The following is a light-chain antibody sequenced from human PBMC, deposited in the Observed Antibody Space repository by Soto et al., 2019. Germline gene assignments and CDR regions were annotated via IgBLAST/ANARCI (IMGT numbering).Light chain of an antibody. V-gene: IGKV3-20*01. J-gene: IGKJ4*02. CDR1: QGLXSSF. CDR3: QQYGSAPLV. CDR2: ASS. Sequence: VLTQCPCILSLSPGESAYLSCGASQGLXSSFLAWYRQKPGQAPRLLXYASSNRATGIPDRLSGSASGTDFTLTISRLDPEDFAAYYCQQYGSAPLVFGGGTKVDIK.